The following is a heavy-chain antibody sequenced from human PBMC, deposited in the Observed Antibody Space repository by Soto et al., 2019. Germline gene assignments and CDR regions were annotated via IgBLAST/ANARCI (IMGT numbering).Heavy chain of an antibody. Sequence: QVQLVQSGAEVKKPGASVKVSCKASGYTFTSYYMHWVRQAPGQGLEWMGIINPSGGSTSYAQKFQGRVTMTRDTSTSTVYMELSSLRSEDTAVYYCASVIRMGEERPVPYYYYGMDVWGQGTTVTVSS. V-gene: IGHV1-46*01. CDR3: ASVIRMGEERPVPYYYYGMDV. CDR1: GYTFTSYY. J-gene: IGHJ6*02. CDR2: INPSGGST. D-gene: IGHD1-26*01.